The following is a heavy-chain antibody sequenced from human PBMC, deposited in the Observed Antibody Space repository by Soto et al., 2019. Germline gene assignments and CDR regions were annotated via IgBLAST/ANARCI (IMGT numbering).Heavy chain of an antibody. CDR3: ARGPHFGR. D-gene: IGHD3-3*01. J-gene: IGHJ4*02. Sequence: QLQLQESGSGLVNPSQTLSLTSAVAGGSISSGGYSWSCIRQPPGKGLEWMGYIYHSGSTYYIPSLKSRVTISVDRYKNQFSLKLSSVTAADTAVYYCARGPHFGRWGQGTLVTVSS. V-gene: IGHV4-30-2*01. CDR1: GGSISSGGYS. CDR2: IYHSGST.